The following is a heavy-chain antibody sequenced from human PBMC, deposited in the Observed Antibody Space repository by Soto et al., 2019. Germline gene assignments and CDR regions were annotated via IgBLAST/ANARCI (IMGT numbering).Heavy chain of an antibody. CDR1: GYTFTGYY. CDR2: INPNGGGT. J-gene: IGHJ4*02. V-gene: IGHV1-2*02. Sequence: GASVKVSCKASGYTFTGYYMHWVRQAPGQGLEWMGWINPNGGGTNYAQKFQGRVTMTRDTSISTAYMELSRLRSDDTAVYYCARDRPQGWPRSAPRPGFDYWGQGTLVTVSS. D-gene: IGHD2-15*01. CDR3: ARDRPQGWPRSAPRPGFDY.